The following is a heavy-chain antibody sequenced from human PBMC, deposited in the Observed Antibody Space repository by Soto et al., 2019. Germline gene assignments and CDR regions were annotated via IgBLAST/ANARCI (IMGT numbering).Heavy chain of an antibody. D-gene: IGHD3-10*01. CDR2: INKNGENT. CDR3: AKDADTGLGSYSWGIFDY. V-gene: IGHV3-23*01. CDR1: GFTFCNYA. Sequence: SLRLSFSAPGFTFCNYALSWVPPAPGRGLEWVSGINKNGENTFYAGSVKGRFTISRDDSKNTLYLQMNSLRVEDTAAYYCAKDADTGLGSYSWGIFDYWGQGTPVTVSS. J-gene: IGHJ4*02.